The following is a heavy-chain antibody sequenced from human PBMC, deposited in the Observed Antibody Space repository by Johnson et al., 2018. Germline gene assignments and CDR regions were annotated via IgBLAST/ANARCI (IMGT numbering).Heavy chain of an antibody. V-gene: IGHV1-46*01. D-gene: IGHD4-11*01. CDR2: INPSGSST. Sequence: QVQLQESGAEVKKPGASVKVSCKASGYTFTSYYMHWVRQAPGQGLEWMGIINPSGSSTSYAQKFQGRVTMTRDTSTSTVYMELSSLRSEDTAVDYCVRDHRMTKNPDGYYYGMDVGGQGTTVTVSS. J-gene: IGHJ6*02. CDR1: GYTFTSYY. CDR3: VRDHRMTKNPDGYYYGMDV.